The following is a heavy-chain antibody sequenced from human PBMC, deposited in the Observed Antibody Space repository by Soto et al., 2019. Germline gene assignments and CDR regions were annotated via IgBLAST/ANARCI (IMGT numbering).Heavy chain of an antibody. CDR3: AKGGLGVVVPADNSGWVDY. J-gene: IGHJ4*02. CDR1: GFTFSSYA. Sequence: LQGGSLRLSCAASGFTFSSYAMSWVRQAPGKGLEWVSAISGSGGSTYYADSVKGRFTISRDNSKNTLYLQMNSLRAEDTAVYYCAKGGLGVVVPADNSGWVDYWGQGTLVTVSS. D-gene: IGHD2-2*01. CDR2: ISGSGGST. V-gene: IGHV3-23*01.